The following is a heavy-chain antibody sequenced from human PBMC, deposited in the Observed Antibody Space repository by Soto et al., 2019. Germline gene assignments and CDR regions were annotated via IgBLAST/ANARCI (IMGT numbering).Heavy chain of an antibody. CDR3: ARQSTSSPFDAHYYGMDV. J-gene: IGHJ6*02. CDR1: GYSFTSYW. CDR2: IDPSDSYT. V-gene: IGHV5-10-1*01. Sequence: PGESLKISGKGSGYSFTSYWISWVRQMPGKGLEWMGRIDPSDSYTNYSPSFQGHVTISADKSISTAYLQWSSLKASDTAMYYCARQSTSSPFDAHYYGMDVWGQGTTVTGSS. D-gene: IGHD6-6*01.